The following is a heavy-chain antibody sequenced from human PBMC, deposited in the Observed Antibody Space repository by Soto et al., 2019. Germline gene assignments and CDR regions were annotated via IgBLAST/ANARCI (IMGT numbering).Heavy chain of an antibody. CDR2: IIPILGIA. CDR3: ASLGRVSGSYPEYFQH. J-gene: IGHJ1*01. Sequence: QVPLVQSGAEVKKPGSSVKVSCKASGGTFSSYTISWVRQAPGQGLEWMGRIIPILGIANYAQKFQGRVTITADKSTSTAYMELSSLRSEDTAVYYCASLGRVSGSYPEYFQHWCQGTLVTVSS. CDR1: GGTFSSYT. V-gene: IGHV1-69*02. D-gene: IGHD1-26*01.